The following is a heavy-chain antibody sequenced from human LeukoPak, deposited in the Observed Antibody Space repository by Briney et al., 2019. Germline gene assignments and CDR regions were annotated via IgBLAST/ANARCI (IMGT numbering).Heavy chain of an antibody. CDR3: ARDYYDSSGYYYIPFDY. V-gene: IGHV4-30-4*08. D-gene: IGHD3-22*01. CDR2: IYYSGST. Sequence: PSETLSLTCTVSGGSISSGDYYWSWTRQPPGKGLEWIGYIYYSGSTYYNPSLKSRVTISVDTSKNQFSLKLSSVTAADTAVYYCARDYYDSSGYYYIPFDYWGQGTLVTVSS. J-gene: IGHJ4*02. CDR1: GGSISSGDYY.